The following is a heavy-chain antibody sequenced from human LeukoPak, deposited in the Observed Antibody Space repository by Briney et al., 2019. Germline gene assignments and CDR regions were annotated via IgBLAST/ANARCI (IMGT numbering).Heavy chain of an antibody. V-gene: IGHV3-30-3*02. D-gene: IGHD4-17*01. Sequence: GGSLRLSCAASGFIFSNDAMHWVRQAPGKGLEWVAVISYDGSNKYYADSVKGRFTISRDNSKNTLYLQMNSLRTEDTAVYYCARGPSTVTTDYFDYWGQGTLVTVSS. J-gene: IGHJ4*02. CDR3: ARGPSTVTTDYFDY. CDR2: ISYDGSNK. CDR1: GFIFSNDA.